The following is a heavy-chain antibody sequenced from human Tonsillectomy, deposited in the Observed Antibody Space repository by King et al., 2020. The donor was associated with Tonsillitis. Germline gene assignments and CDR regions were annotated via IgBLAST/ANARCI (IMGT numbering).Heavy chain of an antibody. CDR3: TRGGDYDSGYYYGMDV. J-gene: IGHJ6*02. V-gene: IGHV3-73*02. Sequence: VQLVESGGGLVQPGGSLTLSCAASGFTFSGAAMHCVRQASGEGREGVGLIRSKANSYATVYAASVNGRFTVSRDDSKKTAYLQVNSLKTEDTAVYYCTRGGDYDSGYYYGMDVWGQGTTVTVSS. D-gene: IGHD4-17*01. CDR2: IRSKANSYAT. CDR1: GFTFSGAA.